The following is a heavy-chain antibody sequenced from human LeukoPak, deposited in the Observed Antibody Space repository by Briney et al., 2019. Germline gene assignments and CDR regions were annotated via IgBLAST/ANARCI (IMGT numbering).Heavy chain of an antibody. D-gene: IGHD6-19*01. V-gene: IGHV3-48*01. Sequence: GGSLRLSCAASGFTFSSYGMNWVRQAPGKGLEWVSYISTSGSTIYYADSVKGRFTISRDNAKNSLYLQMNSLRAEDTAVYYCARGREQWLEGIDYWGQGTLVTVSS. J-gene: IGHJ4*02. CDR1: GFTFSSYG. CDR3: ARGREQWLEGIDY. CDR2: ISTSGSTI.